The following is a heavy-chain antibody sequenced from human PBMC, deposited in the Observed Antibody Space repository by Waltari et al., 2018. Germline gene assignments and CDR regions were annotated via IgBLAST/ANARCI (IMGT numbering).Heavy chain of an antibody. CDR3: ARMGPLVSAGYFDY. J-gene: IGHJ4*02. CDR2: IIPILGIA. V-gene: IGHV1-69*02. CDR1: GGTFSSYT. Sequence: QVQLVQSGAEVKEPGSSVKVSCKASGGTFSSYTISWVRQAPGQGLEWMGRIIPILGIANYAQKFQGRVTITADKSTSTAYMELSSLRSEDTAVYYCARMGPLVSAGYFDYWGQGTLVTVSS. D-gene: IGHD6-13*01.